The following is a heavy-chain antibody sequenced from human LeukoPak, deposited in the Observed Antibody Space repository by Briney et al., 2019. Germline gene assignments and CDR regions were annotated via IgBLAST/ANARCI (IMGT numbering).Heavy chain of an antibody. CDR3: AKEVFGEYYDGFDY. D-gene: IGHD3-10*02. CDR2: ISVSGVTT. Sequence: GGSLRLSCAASGFTFSSYAMSWVRQAPGEGLEWVSRISVSGVTTYYADSVKGRFTISRDNSRNTLFLQMNSLRAEDTAVYYCAKEVFGEYYDGFDYWGQGTLVTVSS. J-gene: IGHJ4*02. CDR1: GFTFSSYA. V-gene: IGHV3-23*01.